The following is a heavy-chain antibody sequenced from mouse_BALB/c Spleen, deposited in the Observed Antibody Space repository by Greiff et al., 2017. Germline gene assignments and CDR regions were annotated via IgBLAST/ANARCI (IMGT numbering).Heavy chain of an antibody. Sequence: DVHLVESGGGLVQPGGSLKLSCAASGFTFSSYTMSWVRQTPEKRLEWVAYISNGGGSTYYPDTVKGRFTISRDNAKNTLYLQMSSLKSEDTAMYYCARTITTEYYAMDYWGQGTSVTVSS. J-gene: IGHJ4*01. D-gene: IGHD2-4*01. V-gene: IGHV5-12-2*01. CDR1: GFTFSSYT. CDR2: ISNGGGST. CDR3: ARTITTEYYAMDY.